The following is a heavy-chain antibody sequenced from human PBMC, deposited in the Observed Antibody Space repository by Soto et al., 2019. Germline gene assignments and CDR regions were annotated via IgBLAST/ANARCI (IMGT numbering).Heavy chain of an antibody. Sequence: ESGGDLVQPGGSLRLSCAASGFTLSAYWMTWVRQAPGKGLEWVANINRDGSKKSYLDSVRGRFTISRDNVGNSLYLQMDRLRADDTALYYWARDFSPGSSSLYLDAFDILGQGTMVTVSS. CDR2: INRDGSKK. CDR1: GFTLSAYW. J-gene: IGHJ3*02. D-gene: IGHD6-13*01. CDR3: ARDFSPGSSSLYLDAFDI. V-gene: IGHV3-7*05.